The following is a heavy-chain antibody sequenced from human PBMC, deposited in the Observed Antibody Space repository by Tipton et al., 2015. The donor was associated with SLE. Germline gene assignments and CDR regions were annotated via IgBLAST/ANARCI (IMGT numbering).Heavy chain of an antibody. D-gene: IGHD3-16*01. CDR3: ARAPYDASSRGGFDT. V-gene: IGHV4-59*12. CDR1: GGSISSYY. Sequence: LRLSCTVSGGSISSYYWSWIRQPPGKGLEWIGYIHNSGITNFNPSLRGRVTISLDTSENHFSLNLSSVTVADTALYYCARAPYDASSRGGFDTWGQGTMVTFSS. J-gene: IGHJ3*02. CDR2: IHNSGIT.